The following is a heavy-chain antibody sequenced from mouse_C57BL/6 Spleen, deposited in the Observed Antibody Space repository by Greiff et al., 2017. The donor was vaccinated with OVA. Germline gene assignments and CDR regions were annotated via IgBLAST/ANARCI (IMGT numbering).Heavy chain of an antibody. CDR1: GFTFSSYA. CDR3: TRDDYGSSPMDY. J-gene: IGHJ4*01. CDR2: ISSGGDYI. D-gene: IGHD1-1*01. Sequence: EVHLVESGEGLVKPGGSLKLSCAASGFTFSSYAMSWVRQTPEKRLEWVAYISSGGDYIYYADTVKGRFTISRDNARNTLYLQMSSLKSEDTAMYYCTRDDYGSSPMDYWGQGTSVTVSS. V-gene: IGHV5-9-1*02.